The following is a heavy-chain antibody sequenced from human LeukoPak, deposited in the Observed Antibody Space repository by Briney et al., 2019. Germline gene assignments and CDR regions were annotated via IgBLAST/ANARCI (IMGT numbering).Heavy chain of an antibody. J-gene: IGHJ4*02. Sequence: SETLSLTCTVSGGSISSYYWGWIRQPPGKGLEWIGSIYYSGSTYYNPSLKSRVTISVDTSKNQFSLKLSSVTAADTAVYYCARHRAYCSSTSCYRDYFDYWGQGTLVTVSS. CDR1: GGSISSYY. V-gene: IGHV4-39*07. CDR2: IYYSGST. CDR3: ARHRAYCSSTSCYRDYFDY. D-gene: IGHD2-2*01.